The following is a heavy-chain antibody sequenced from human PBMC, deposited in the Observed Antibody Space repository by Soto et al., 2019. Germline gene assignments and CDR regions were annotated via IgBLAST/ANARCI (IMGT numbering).Heavy chain of an antibody. J-gene: IGHJ6*02. V-gene: IGHV3-64*01. CDR1: GFTFSSYA. CDR3: ARDRSGNSDSSSYYYGMDV. Sequence: GGSLRLSCAASGFTFSSYAMHWVRQAPGKGLEYVSAISSNGGSTYYANSVKGRFTISRDNSKNTLYLQMGSLRAEDMAVYYCARDRSGNSDSSSYYYGMDVWGQGTTVTVSS. CDR2: ISSNGGST. D-gene: IGHD3-22*01.